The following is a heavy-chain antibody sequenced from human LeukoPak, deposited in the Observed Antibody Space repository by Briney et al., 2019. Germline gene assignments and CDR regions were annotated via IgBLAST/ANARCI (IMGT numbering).Heavy chain of an antibody. V-gene: IGHV1-8*01. CDR1: GYIFTSYD. Sequence: ASVKVSCKASGYIFTSYDINWVRQATGQALEWMGWMNPNSGNTGYAQKFQGRVTMTRNTSISTAYMELSSLRSEDTAVYYCARGQAFHAYYYGSGISMDVWGKGTTVTVSS. J-gene: IGHJ6*03. CDR3: ARGQAFHAYYYGSGISMDV. D-gene: IGHD3-10*01. CDR2: MNPNSGNT.